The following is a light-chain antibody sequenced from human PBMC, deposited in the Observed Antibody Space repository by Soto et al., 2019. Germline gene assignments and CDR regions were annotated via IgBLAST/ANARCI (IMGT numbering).Light chain of an antibody. J-gene: IGKJ3*01. V-gene: IGKV1-39*01. CDR3: QQYSSYPFT. CDR2: DAT. CDR1: QSISSY. Sequence: DIQMTQSPSSLSASVGDRVTITCRASQSISSYLNWYQHKPGRAPELLIYDATRLQSGVPSRFSGSASGTELTLTISSLQPDDFATYYCQQYSSYPFTFGPGTKVDV.